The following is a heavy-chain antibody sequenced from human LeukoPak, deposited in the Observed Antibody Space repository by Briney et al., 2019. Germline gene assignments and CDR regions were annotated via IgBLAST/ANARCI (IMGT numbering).Heavy chain of an antibody. CDR1: GGSFSGYY. CDR2: INHSGST. Sequence: PSETLSLTCAVYGGSFSGYYWSWLRQPPGKGLEWIGEINHSGSTNYNPSLKSRVTISVDTSKNQFSLKLSSVTAADTAVYYCARDSVDSSGTTIDYWGQGTLVTVSS. J-gene: IGHJ4*02. D-gene: IGHD6-19*01. CDR3: ARDSVDSSGTTIDY. V-gene: IGHV4-34*01.